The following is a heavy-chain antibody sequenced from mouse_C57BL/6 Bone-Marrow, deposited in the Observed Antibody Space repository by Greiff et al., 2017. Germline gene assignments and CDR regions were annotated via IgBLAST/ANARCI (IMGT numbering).Heavy chain of an antibody. CDR2: ISGGGGNT. CDR3: ARQGGDYYGSSYAMDY. V-gene: IGHV5-9*01. J-gene: IGHJ4*01. CDR1: GFTFSSYT. Sequence: EVMLVESGGGLVKPGGSLKLSCAASGFTFSSYTMSWVRQTPEKRLEWVATISGGGGNTYYPDSVKGRFTISRDNAKNTLYLQMSSLRSEDTALYYCARQGGDYYGSSYAMDYWGQGTSVTVSS. D-gene: IGHD1-1*01.